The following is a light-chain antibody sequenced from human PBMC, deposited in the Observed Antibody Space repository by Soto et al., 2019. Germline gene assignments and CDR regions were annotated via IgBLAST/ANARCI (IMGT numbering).Light chain of an antibody. CDR2: DAS. CDR3: QQYKSYPMYT. J-gene: IGKJ2*01. Sequence: DIQMTQSPSTLSASVGDRVTITCRASQSISSWLAWYQQKPGKAPKLLIYDASSLESGVPSRFSGSGSGTEFSLTISSRQPDDFATYYCQQYKSYPMYTFGQGTKLEIK. V-gene: IGKV1-5*01. CDR1: QSISSW.